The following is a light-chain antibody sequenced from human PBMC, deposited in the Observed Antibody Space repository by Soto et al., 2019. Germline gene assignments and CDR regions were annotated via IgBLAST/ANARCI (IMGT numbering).Light chain of an antibody. J-gene: IGLJ1*01. CDR2: EVS. CDR3: SSYAGSNKV. V-gene: IGLV2-8*01. Sequence: QSVLTQPPSASGSPGQSVTISCTGTSSDVGGYNYGSWYQQHPGKAPKLMIYEVSKRPSGVPDRFSGSKSGNTASLTVSGLQAEDEADYYCSSYAGSNKVFGTGTKLTVL. CDR1: SSDVGGYNY.